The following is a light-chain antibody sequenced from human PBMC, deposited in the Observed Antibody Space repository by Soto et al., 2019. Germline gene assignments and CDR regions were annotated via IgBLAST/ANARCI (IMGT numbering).Light chain of an antibody. CDR3: QSYDSSLTL. Sequence: QSVLTQPPSVSGAPGQRVTISCTGSSSNIGAGYDVHWYQQLPGTAPKLLIYGNSNRPSGVPYRFSGSKSGTSASLAITGLQAEDEADYFCQSYDSSLTLFGGGTKVTVL. J-gene: IGLJ2*01. V-gene: IGLV1-40*01. CDR1: SSNIGAGYD. CDR2: GNS.